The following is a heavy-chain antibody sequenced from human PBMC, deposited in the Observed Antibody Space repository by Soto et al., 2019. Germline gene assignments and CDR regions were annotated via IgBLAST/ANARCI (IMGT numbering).Heavy chain of an antibody. CDR2: ISLYNGNT. D-gene: IGHD4-17*01. CDR1: DFSFTSHG. CDR3: ARAGLTTVTTGWFDP. J-gene: IGHJ5*02. V-gene: IGHV1-18*04. Sequence: ASVKVSCKAYDFSFTSHGISWVRQAPGQGLEWMGWISLYNGNTNYAQQFQGRVTMTTDTSTSTAYMELSSLRSEDTAVYYCARAGLTTVTTGWFDPWGQGTLVTVSS.